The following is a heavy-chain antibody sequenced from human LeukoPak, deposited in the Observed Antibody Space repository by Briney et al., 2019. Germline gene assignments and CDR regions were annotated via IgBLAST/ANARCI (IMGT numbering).Heavy chain of an antibody. Sequence: GGSLRLSCAASGFTFSTYWMTWVRQAPGKGLEWVANIKEDGSDKYYVDSVKGRFTISRDNAKSSLYLQMNGLRAEDTAVYFCARDSGWFRFDSWGQGTVVAVSS. CDR3: ARDSGWFRFDS. CDR2: IKEDGSDK. CDR1: GFTFSTYW. D-gene: IGHD6-13*01. J-gene: IGHJ4*02. V-gene: IGHV3-7*03.